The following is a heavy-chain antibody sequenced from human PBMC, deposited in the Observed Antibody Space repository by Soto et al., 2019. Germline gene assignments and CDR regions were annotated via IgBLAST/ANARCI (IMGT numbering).Heavy chain of an antibody. CDR1: GFTFGNYA. J-gene: IGHJ4*01. CDR2: ISGRGGST. CDR3: ARRLPQGSGFAY. Sequence: EVQLLESGGGLVQPGGSLRLSCAASGFTFGNYAMSWVRQAPRKGLEWVSAISGRGGSTFYADSVKGRFTISRDNCENTLYILVGGLSAEATVIDYCARRLPQGSGFAYWGHGTLVTVS. V-gene: IGHV3-23*01.